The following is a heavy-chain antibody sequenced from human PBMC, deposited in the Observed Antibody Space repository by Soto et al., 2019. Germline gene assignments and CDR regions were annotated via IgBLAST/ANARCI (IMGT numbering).Heavy chain of an antibody. CDR3: ARTADY. D-gene: IGHD2-21*02. CDR1: GGYFSGYY. CDR2: INHSGST. V-gene: IGHV4-34*01. Sequence: SETLSHTSAVYGGYFSGYYWSWIRQPPGKGLEWIGEINHSGSTNYNPSLKSRVTISVDTSKNQFSLKLSSVTAAYTAVYYCARTADYWGQGTLVTVSS. J-gene: IGHJ4*02.